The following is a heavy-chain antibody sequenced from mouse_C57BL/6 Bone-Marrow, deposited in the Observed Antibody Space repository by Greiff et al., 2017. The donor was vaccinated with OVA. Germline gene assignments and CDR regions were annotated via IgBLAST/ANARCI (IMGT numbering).Heavy chain of an antibody. J-gene: IGHJ3*01. CDR3: ARELRLRWFAY. CDR2: IDPSDSYT. CDR1: GYTFTSYW. V-gene: IGHV1-69*01. D-gene: IGHD3-2*02. Sequence: QVQLQQPGAELVMPGASVKLSCKASGYTFTSYWMHWVKQRPGQGLEWIGEIDPSDSYTNYNQKFTGKSTLTVDKSSSTAYMQRSSLTSEDSAVYYCARELRLRWFAYWGQGTLVTVSA.